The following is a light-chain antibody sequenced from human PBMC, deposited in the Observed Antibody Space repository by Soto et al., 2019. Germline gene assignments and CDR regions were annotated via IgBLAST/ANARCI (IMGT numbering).Light chain of an antibody. CDR2: NND. V-gene: IGLV1-47*02. J-gene: IGLJ2*01. CDR1: SSNIGSNY. CDR3: AAWDDSLSGVV. Sequence: QSVLTQPPSPSGTPGQRVTISCSGSSSNIGSNYVYWYQQLPGTAPKLLIYNNDQRPSGVPDRFSGSKSGTSASLAISGLRSEDEADYYCAAWDDSLSGVVFGGGTKVTVL.